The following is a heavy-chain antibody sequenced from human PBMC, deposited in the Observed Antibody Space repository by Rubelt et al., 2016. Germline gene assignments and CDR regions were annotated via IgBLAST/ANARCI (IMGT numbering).Heavy chain of an antibody. V-gene: IGHV4-38-2*02. Sequence: QLQLQESGPGLVKPSETLSLTCSVSGYSISNGYYWGWIRQPPGKGLEWIGNIYHTGRTYYNPSLKSRVTISVDTSKNQFSLRLRSVTAADPAVYYCARTTGSNWFWGQGTLVTVSS. CDR3: ARTTGSNWF. J-gene: IGHJ4*02. CDR1: GYSISNGYY. CDR2: IYHTGRT. D-gene: IGHD1-26*01.